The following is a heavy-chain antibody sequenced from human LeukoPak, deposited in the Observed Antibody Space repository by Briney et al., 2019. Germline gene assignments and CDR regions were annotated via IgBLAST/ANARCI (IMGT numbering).Heavy chain of an antibody. J-gene: IGHJ3*02. CDR2: IRYDGSNK. CDR1: GYSFTSYW. Sequence: GESLKISCKGSGYSFTSYWIGWVRQAPGKGLEWVSFIRYDGSNKFYADSVKGRFTISRDNSKNALYLQTNSLRTGDTAVYYCAKDTEYDWGHAFDIWGQGTMISVSS. CDR3: AKDTEYDWGHAFDI. D-gene: IGHD3-16*01. V-gene: IGHV3-30*02.